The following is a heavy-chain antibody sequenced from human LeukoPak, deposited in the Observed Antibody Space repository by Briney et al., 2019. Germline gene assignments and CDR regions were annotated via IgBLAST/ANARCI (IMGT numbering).Heavy chain of an antibody. V-gene: IGHV3-74*01. D-gene: IGHD6-13*01. CDR1: GFTFSNFW. J-gene: IGHJ5*02. Sequence: GGSLRLSCAASGFTFSNFWMHWVRQAPEMGLVWVSRINTDGSRTNSVKGRFTISRDNAKNTLYLQMNSLRAEDTAVYYCARSSYSSSWYPGWFDPWGQGTLVTVSS. CDR3: ARSSYSSSWYPGWFDP. CDR2: INTDGSRT.